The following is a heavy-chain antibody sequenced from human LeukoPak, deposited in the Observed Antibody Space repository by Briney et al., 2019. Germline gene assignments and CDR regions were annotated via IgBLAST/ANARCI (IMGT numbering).Heavy chain of an antibody. D-gene: IGHD4-11*01. CDR1: GGTFSSYA. CDR2: IIPIFGIA. J-gene: IGHJ4*02. Sequence: RASVKVSCKASGGTFSSYAISWVGQAPGQGLEWMGRIIPIFGIANYAQKFQGRVTITADKSTSTAYMELSSLRSEDTAVYYCARLYSNYDIDYWGQGTLVTVSS. CDR3: ARLYSNYDIDY. V-gene: IGHV1-69*04.